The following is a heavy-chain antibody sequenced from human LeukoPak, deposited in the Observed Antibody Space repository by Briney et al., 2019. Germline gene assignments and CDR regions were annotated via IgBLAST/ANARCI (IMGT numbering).Heavy chain of an antibody. J-gene: IGHJ4*02. Sequence: GGSLRLSCAASGFTFSNYAMSWVRQAPGKGLEWVSTINKSGGSTYYADSVKGRFTISRDNSKNTLNLQMNSLRAEDTAVYYCAKLRGGSSWYFDYWGQGTLVTVSS. D-gene: IGHD6-13*01. CDR1: GFTFSNYA. CDR3: AKLRGGSSWYFDY. V-gene: IGHV3-23*01. CDR2: INKSGGST.